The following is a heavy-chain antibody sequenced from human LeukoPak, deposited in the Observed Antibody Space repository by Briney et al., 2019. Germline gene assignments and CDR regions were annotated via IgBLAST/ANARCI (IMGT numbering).Heavy chain of an antibody. J-gene: IGHJ6*04. CDR1: GYTFTGYY. Sequence: GASVKVSCKTSGYTFTGYYIHWVRQAPGQGLEWMGWINTNTGNPTYAQGFTGRFVFSLDTSVSTAYLQISSLKAEDTAVYYCARGPKRMDVWGKGTTVTVSS. CDR3: ARGPKRMDV. CDR2: INTNTGNP. V-gene: IGHV7-4-1*02.